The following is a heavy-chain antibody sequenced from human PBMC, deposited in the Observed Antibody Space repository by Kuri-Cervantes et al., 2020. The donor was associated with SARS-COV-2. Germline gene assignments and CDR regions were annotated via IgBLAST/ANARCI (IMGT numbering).Heavy chain of an antibody. CDR1: GYNFTTYG. J-gene: IGHJ6*03. CDR2: ISGYNGNT. Sequence: ASVKVSCKASGYNFTTYGISWVRQAPGQGLEWMGWISGYNGNTYYALKFQGRVTMTIDTSTTTAYMELRSLRSDDTAVYYCARDGYSYRVYYYYYLDVWGKGTTVTVSS. D-gene: IGHD5-18*01. CDR3: ARDGYSYRVYYYYYLDV. V-gene: IGHV1-18*04.